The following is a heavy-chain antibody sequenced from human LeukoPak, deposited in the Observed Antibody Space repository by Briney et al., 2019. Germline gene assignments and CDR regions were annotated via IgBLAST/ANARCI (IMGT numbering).Heavy chain of an antibody. CDR2: ISGSGGST. CDR1: GFTFSSYA. Sequence: GGSLRLSCAASGFTFSSYAMSWVRQAPGKGLEWVSAISGSGGSTYYADSVKGRFTISRDNSKNTLYLQMNSLRAEDTAVYYCAKDPRVWDILNGYWVYFDYWGQGTLVTVSS. CDR3: AKDPRVWDILNGYWVYFDY. D-gene: IGHD3-9*01. V-gene: IGHV3-23*01. J-gene: IGHJ4*02.